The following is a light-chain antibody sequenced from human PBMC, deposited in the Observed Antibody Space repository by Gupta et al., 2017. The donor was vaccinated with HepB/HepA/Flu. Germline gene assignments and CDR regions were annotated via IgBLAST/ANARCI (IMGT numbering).Light chain of an antibody. Sequence: DVKLSQSPSSAPASVGDRVTITCRASQGSSNYLAWYQQKPGKVPNLLIYAASTLQSGVPSRFSGSGSGTEFTLTISSLQPEDVATYYCQKYNSVPITFGQGTRLDIK. CDR3: QKYNSVPIT. CDR2: AAS. CDR1: QGSSNY. J-gene: IGKJ5*01. V-gene: IGKV1-27*01.